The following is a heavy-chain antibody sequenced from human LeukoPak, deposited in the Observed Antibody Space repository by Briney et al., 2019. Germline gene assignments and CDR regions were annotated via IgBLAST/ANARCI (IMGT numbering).Heavy chain of an antibody. Sequence: GGSLRLSCAASGFTFSSYAMHWVRQAPGKGLEWVAVISYDGSNKYHADSVKGRFTISRDNSKNTLYLQMNSLRAEDTAVYYCAKVVTRQDHYGMDVWGQGTTVTVSS. CDR2: ISYDGSNK. D-gene: IGHD4-11*01. J-gene: IGHJ6*02. CDR1: GFTFSSYA. CDR3: AKVVTRQDHYGMDV. V-gene: IGHV3-30-3*01.